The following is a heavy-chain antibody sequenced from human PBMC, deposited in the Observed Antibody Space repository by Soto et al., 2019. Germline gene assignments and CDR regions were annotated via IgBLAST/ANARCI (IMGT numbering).Heavy chain of an antibody. CDR3: ARDGDFEYSSPRLDV. Sequence: GGSLRLSCAASGFTFSSYGMHWVRQAPGKGLEWVAVIWYDGSNKYYADSVKGRFTISRDNSKNTLYLQMNSLRAEDTAVYYCARDGDFEYSSPRLDVWGKGTTVTVSS. J-gene: IGHJ6*04. CDR2: IWYDGSNK. V-gene: IGHV3-33*01. CDR1: GFTFSSYG. D-gene: IGHD6-6*01.